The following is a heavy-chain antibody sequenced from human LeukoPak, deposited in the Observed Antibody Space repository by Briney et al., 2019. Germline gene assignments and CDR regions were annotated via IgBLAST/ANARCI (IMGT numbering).Heavy chain of an antibody. J-gene: IGHJ5*02. D-gene: IGHD3-10*01. V-gene: IGHV5-51*01. CDR3: ARRGIGWFVP. Sequence: GASLKISYMGSGYTFTNYWIGWVRQMPGKGLEWVGIIYPGDSDTRYSPSFQGQVTISVDKSISTAYQQWSSLKASDTAMYYCARRGIGWFVPWGQGTLGTVSS. CDR2: IYPGDSDT. CDR1: GYTFTNYW.